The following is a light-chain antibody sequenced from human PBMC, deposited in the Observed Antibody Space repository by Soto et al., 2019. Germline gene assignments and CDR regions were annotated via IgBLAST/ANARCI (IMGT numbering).Light chain of an antibody. V-gene: IGKV3-20*01. CDR2: SAS. CDR1: QSISGTY. Sequence: DTVLTQSPGTLSLTSGERATLSCRASQSISGTYLAWYQQKPGQAPRLLIYSASTRATGIPDRFSGSGSGTDFTLTISRLEPEDFAVYYCQHYGTSPSTFXRGTKLDIK. CDR3: QHYGTSPST. J-gene: IGKJ1*01.